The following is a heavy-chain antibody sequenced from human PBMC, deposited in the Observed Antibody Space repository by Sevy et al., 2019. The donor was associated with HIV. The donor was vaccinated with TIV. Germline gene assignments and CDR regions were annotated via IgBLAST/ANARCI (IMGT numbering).Heavy chain of an antibody. Sequence: GGYLRLSCAASGFTLSSFWMTWVRQAPGKGLEWVANIKEDGSDKNYLDSVKGRFTISRDNAKNSLYLQMNSLRAEDTAVNYWARDKNHYDRSVYYDAFDIWGQGTMVTVSS. D-gene: IGHD3-22*01. CDR3: ARDKNHYDRSVYYDAFDI. J-gene: IGHJ3*02. V-gene: IGHV3-7*03. CDR2: IKEDGSDK. CDR1: GFTLSSFW.